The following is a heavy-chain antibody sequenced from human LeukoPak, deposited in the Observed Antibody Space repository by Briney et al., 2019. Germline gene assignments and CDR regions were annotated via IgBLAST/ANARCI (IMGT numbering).Heavy chain of an antibody. CDR2: TYYSGST. CDR1: GGSISSYY. CDR3: ARTPVLYGGNSIRLGYYYYYGMDV. V-gene: IGHV4-59*01. Sequence: SETLSLTCTVSGGSISSYYWSWIRQPPGKGLEWIGYTYYSGSTNYNPSLKSRVTISVDTSKNQFSLKLSSVTAADTAVYYCARTPVLYGGNSIRLGYYYYYGMDVWGRGTTVTVSS. J-gene: IGHJ6*02. D-gene: IGHD4-17*01.